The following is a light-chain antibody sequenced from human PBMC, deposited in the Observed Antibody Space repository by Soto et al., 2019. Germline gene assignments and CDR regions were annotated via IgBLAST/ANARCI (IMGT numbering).Light chain of an antibody. V-gene: IGKV1-39*01. CDR3: QQTYSTPRLT. Sequence: DLQMTQSPSSLSAFVGDRVTLTCRASQSIGIYLNWYQHKPGKAPKLLIYAASSLQSGVPLRFSGSGSGTYFTLTISSLQPEDLATYYCQQTYSTPRLTFGGGTKVQIK. CDR1: QSIGIY. CDR2: AAS. J-gene: IGKJ4*01.